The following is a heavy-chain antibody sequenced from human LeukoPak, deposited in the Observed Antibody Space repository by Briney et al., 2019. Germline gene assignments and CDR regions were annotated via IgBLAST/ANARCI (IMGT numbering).Heavy chain of an antibody. CDR1: GFTFDDYA. CDR3: AKDTVRD. J-gene: IGHJ4*02. CDR2: ISWNSGSI. V-gene: IGHV3-9*01. Sequence: GGSLRLSCAASGFTFDDYARHWVRQAPGKGLERVSGISWNSGSIGYADSVKGRFTISRDNAKNSLYLQMNSLRAEDTALYYCAKDTVRDWGQGTLVTVSS. D-gene: IGHD6-6*01.